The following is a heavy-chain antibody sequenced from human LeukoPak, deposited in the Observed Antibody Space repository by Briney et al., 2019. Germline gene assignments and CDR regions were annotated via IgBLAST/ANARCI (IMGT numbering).Heavy chain of an antibody. CDR3: ARDYTGSYWAYFQY. CDR1: GYTFTNYG. Sequence: ASVKVSCKASGYTFTNYGISWVRQAPGQGLEWMGWISVNNGNTKYAQNLQGRVTMTTDTSTTTAYLELSSLRSDDTAAYYCARDYTGSYWAYFQYWGQGTLVTVSS. J-gene: IGHJ1*01. V-gene: IGHV1-18*01. D-gene: IGHD1-26*01. CDR2: ISVNNGNT.